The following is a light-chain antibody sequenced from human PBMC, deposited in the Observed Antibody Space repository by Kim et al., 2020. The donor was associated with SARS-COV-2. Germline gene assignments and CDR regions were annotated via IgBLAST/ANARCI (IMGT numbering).Light chain of an antibody. Sequence: GQQVPIACTGTSTDVCGYDLVSWYQQFPGNAPKLMIYDVSNRPSGVPDRFSGSKSGNTASLTISGLQAEDEADYYCCSYAGSFSWVFGGGTQLTVL. V-gene: IGLV2-11*01. CDR3: CSYAGSFSWV. CDR2: DVS. J-gene: IGLJ3*02. CDR1: STDVCGYDL.